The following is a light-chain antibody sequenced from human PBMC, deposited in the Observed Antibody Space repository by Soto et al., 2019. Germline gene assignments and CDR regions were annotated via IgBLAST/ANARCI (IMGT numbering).Light chain of an antibody. CDR3: QQYGSSLWT. Sequence: EIVLTQSPGTLSLSPGERATLCCRASQSVSSSYLAWYQQKPGQAPRLLIYGASSRATGIPDRFSGSGSGTDFTLTISRLEPEDFAVYYCQQYGSSLWTLGQGTKVEIK. J-gene: IGKJ1*01. CDR2: GAS. V-gene: IGKV3-20*01. CDR1: QSVSSSY.